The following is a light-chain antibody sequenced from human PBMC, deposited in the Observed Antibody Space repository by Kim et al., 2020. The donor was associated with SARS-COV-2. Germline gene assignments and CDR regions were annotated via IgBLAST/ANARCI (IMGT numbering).Light chain of an antibody. V-gene: IGKV1-5*03. CDR2: KAS. J-gene: IGKJ4*01. CDR1: QSISTW. CDR3: QQYDSYSLT. Sequence: ASVGDSVTITCRASQSISTWLAWYQQKPGRAPTLLIYKASTLQSGVPLRFSGSGSETEFTLTISSLQPDDFATYYCQQYDSYSLTFGGGTKVDIK.